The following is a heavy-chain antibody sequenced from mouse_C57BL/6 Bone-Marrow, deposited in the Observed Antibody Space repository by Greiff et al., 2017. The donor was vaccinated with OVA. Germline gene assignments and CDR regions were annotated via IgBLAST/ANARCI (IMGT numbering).Heavy chain of an antibody. CDR2: IYPGDGDT. V-gene: IGHV1-80*01. Sequence: VQLQQSGAELVKPGASVKISCKASGYAFSSYWMNWVKRRPGKGLEWIGQIYPGDGDTNYNGKFKGKATLTADKSSSTAYMQLSSLTSEDSAVYFCARSATVPDYWGQGTTLTVSS. D-gene: IGHD1-1*01. CDR3: ARSATVPDY. J-gene: IGHJ2*01. CDR1: GYAFSSYW.